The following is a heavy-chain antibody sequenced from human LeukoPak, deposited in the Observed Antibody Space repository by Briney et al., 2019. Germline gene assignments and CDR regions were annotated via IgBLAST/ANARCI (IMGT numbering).Heavy chain of an antibody. CDR3: ARGSELSSGWRNNWFDP. CDR1: GGSISSRNW. D-gene: IGHD6-19*01. Sequence: PSETLSLTCAVSGGSISSRNWWSWVRQSPGKGLEWIGEIYHSGSTNYNPSLKSRVTISVDTSKNQFSLKLSSVTAADTAVYYCARGSELSSGWRNNWFDPWGQGTLVTVSS. CDR2: IYHSGST. J-gene: IGHJ5*02. V-gene: IGHV4-4*02.